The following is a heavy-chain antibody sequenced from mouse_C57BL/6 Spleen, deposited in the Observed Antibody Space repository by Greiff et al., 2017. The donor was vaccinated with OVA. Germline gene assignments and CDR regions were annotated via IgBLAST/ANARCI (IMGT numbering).Heavy chain of an antibody. J-gene: IGHJ3*01. CDR3: AREIYYYGSSYGAWFAY. V-gene: IGHV1-64*01. CDR2: IHPNSGST. CDR1: GYTFTSYW. D-gene: IGHD1-1*01. Sequence: QVQLQQSGAELVKPGASVKLSCKASGYTFTSYWMHWVKQRPGQGLEWIGMIHPNSGSTNYNEKFKSKATLTVDKSSSTAYMQLSSLTSEDSAVYYCAREIYYYGSSYGAWFAYWGQGTLVTVSA.